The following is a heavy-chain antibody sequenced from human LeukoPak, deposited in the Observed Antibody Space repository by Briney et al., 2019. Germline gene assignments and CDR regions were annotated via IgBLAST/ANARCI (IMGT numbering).Heavy chain of an antibody. CDR2: INPNSGGT. Sequence: GASVKVSCKASGYTFTGYYMHWVRQAPGQGLEWMGWINPNSGGTNYAQKFQGRVTMTRDTSISTAYMELSSLRSEDTAVYYCARDPVNPLQISPFDYWGQGTLVTVSS. CDR1: GYTFTGYY. J-gene: IGHJ4*02. CDR3: ARDPVNPLQISPFDY. D-gene: IGHD4-17*01. V-gene: IGHV1-2*02.